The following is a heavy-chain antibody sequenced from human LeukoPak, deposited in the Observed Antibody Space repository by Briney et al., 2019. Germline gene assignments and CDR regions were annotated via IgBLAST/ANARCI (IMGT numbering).Heavy chain of an antibody. V-gene: IGHV1-46*01. Sequence: GASVKVSCKASGYTFTSYYMHWVRQAPGQGLEWMGIINPSGGSTSYAQKFQGRVTVTRDTSTSTVYMELSSLRSEDTAVYYCARDPSHCSGGSCYLSGAFDIWGQGTTVTVSS. D-gene: IGHD2-15*01. CDR1: GYTFTSYY. CDR2: INPSGGST. CDR3: ARDPSHCSGGSCYLSGAFDI. J-gene: IGHJ3*02.